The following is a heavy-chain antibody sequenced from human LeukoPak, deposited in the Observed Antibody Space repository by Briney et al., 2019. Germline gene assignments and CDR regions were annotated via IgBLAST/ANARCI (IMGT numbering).Heavy chain of an antibody. CDR2: IYHSGTTYSGST. CDR1: GASMSNYY. Sequence: SETLSLTCNVSGASMSNYYWVWIRQPPGKGLEWIGSIYHSGTTYSGSTYYNPSLKSRVTISLDTSKNQFSLKLSSVTAADTAVYYCARGVRSMVRGVIIYYYYYYMDVWGKGTTVTVSS. D-gene: IGHD3-10*01. V-gene: IGHV4-39*07. J-gene: IGHJ6*03. CDR3: ARGVRSMVRGVIIYYYYYYMDV.